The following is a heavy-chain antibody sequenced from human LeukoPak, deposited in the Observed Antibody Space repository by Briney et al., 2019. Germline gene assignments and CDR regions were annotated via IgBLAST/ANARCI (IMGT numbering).Heavy chain of an antibody. D-gene: IGHD3-10*01. J-gene: IGHJ5*02. CDR1: GGSFSGYY. V-gene: IGHV4-34*01. CDR2: INHSGST. CDR3: AKTQITMVRGFNWFDP. Sequence: PSETLSLTCAVYGGSFSGYYWSWIRQPPGKGLEWTGEINHSGSTNYNPSLKSRVTISVDTSKNQFSLKLSSVTAADTAVYYCAKTQITMVRGFNWFDPWGQGTLVTVSS.